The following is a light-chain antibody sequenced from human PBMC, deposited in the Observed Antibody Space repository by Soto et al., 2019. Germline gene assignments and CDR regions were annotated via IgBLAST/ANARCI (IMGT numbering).Light chain of an antibody. Sequence: IQMTQFPPSLSASVGDTVTITCRASQGIRSDLAWYQQKSGKAPKLLIYAASSLQSGVPSRFSGSGSGTDFTLTISSLQPEDFATYYCQQANSFVWTFGQGTKVDIK. CDR1: QGIRSD. CDR3: QQANSFVWT. CDR2: AAS. J-gene: IGKJ1*01. V-gene: IGKV1-12*01.